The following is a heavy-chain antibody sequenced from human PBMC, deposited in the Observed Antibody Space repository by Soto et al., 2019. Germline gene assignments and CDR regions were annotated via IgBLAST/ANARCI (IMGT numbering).Heavy chain of an antibody. V-gene: IGHV3-64*01. J-gene: IGHJ4*02. CDR3: ARAWRGDQGDY. D-gene: IGHD3-10*01. CDR2: ISSNGGST. Sequence: EVQLVESGGGLVQPGGSLRLSCAASGFTFSSYAMHWVRQAPGKGLEYVSAISSNGGSTYYANSVKGRFTISRDNSKNTLYLQMGRLRAEDMAVYYCARAWRGDQGDYWGQGTLVTVSS. CDR1: GFTFSSYA.